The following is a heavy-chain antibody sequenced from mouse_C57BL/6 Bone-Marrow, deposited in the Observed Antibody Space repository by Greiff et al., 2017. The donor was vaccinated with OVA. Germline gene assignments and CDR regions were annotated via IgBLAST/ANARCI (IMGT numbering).Heavy chain of an antibody. V-gene: IGHV1-7*01. CDR2: INPSSGYT. D-gene: IGHD2-3*01. J-gene: IGHJ3*01. CDR3: ARSLGDGWRFLAD. CDR1: GYTFTSYW. Sequence: VQLQQSGAELAKPGASVKLSCKASGYTFTSYWMHWVKQRPGQGLEWIGYINPSSGYTKYKQKFKDQATLTADKSSSTAYMQLSSLTYEDAAVYYCARSLGDGWRFLADWGQGTLVTVSA.